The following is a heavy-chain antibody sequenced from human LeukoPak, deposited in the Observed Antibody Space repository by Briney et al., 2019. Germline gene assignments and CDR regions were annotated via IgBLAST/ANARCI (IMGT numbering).Heavy chain of an antibody. Sequence: GGSLRLSCAASGFTFSDYYMSWIRQAPGKGLEWVSYISSSGSTIYYADSVKGRFTISRDNAKNSLYLQMNSLRAEDTAVYYCATRLGYCSGGSCYTDYFDYWGQGTLVTVSS. CDR2: ISSSGSTI. CDR1: GFTFSDYY. V-gene: IGHV3-11*04. D-gene: IGHD2-15*01. CDR3: ATRLGYCSGGSCYTDYFDY. J-gene: IGHJ4*02.